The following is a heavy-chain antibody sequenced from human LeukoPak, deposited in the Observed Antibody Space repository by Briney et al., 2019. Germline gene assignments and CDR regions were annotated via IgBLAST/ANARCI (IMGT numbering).Heavy chain of an antibody. Sequence: ASLTLSCTDSDFNLSSHWISWLRHAPGHALAHEANIKLDGSEKYYVGSVKGRFTISRDNAKNSLYLQMNSLRAEDTAVYYCARETGRAYYFDYWGQGTLVTVSS. CDR3: ARETGRAYYFDY. D-gene: IGHD1-1*01. J-gene: IGHJ4*02. CDR1: DFNLSSHW. V-gene: IGHV3-7*01. CDR2: IKLDGSEK.